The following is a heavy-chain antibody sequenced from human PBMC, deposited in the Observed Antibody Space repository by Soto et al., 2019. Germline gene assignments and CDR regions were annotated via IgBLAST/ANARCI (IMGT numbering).Heavy chain of an antibody. CDR1: GGSFSGYY. CDR3: ARGVLLWFGERQAYFDY. V-gene: IGHV4-34*01. J-gene: IGHJ4*02. CDR2: INHSGST. Sequence: SETLSLTCAVYGGSFSGYYWSWIRQPPGKGLEWIGEINHSGSTNYNPSLKSLVTISVDTSKNQFSLKLSSVTAADTAVYYCARGVLLWFGERQAYFDYSGQGTLVTVSS. D-gene: IGHD3-10*01.